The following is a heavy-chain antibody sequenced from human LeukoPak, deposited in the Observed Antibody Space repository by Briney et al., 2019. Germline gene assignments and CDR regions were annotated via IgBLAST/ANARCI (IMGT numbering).Heavy chain of an antibody. CDR3: ARDGVGEIGAFDI. CDR2: ISSSSSYI. V-gene: IGHV3-21*01. Sequence: PGGSLRLSCAASGFTFSSYSMNWVRQAPGKGPEWVSSISSSSSYIYYADSVKGRFTISRDNAKNSLYLQMNSLRAEDTAVYYCARDGVGEIGAFDIWGQGTMVTVSS. D-gene: IGHD3-10*01. J-gene: IGHJ3*02. CDR1: GFTFSSYS.